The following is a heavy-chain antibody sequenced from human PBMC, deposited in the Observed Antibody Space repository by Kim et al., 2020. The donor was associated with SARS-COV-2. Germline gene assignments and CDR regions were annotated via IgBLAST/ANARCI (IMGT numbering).Heavy chain of an antibody. CDR1: GYTLTELS. V-gene: IGHV1-24*01. D-gene: IGHD3-10*01. Sequence: ASVKVSCKVSGYTLTELSMHWVRQAPGKGLDWMGGFDPEDGDTINAQKVQGRVTMTEDTSTDTAYMELSSLRSEDTAVYYCATTRAGGYYYGMDVWGQGTTVTVSS. CDR3: ATTRAGGYYYGMDV. CDR2: FDPEDGDT. J-gene: IGHJ6*02.